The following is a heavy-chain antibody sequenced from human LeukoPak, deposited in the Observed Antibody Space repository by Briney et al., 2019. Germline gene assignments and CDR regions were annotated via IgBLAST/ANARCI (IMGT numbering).Heavy chain of an antibody. CDR1: GGSFSSGSYY. D-gene: IGHD2-2*01. V-gene: IGHV4-61*02. J-gene: IGHJ6*03. CDR2: IYNSENT. Sequence: PSQTLSLTCTVSGGSFSSGSYYWSWIRQPAGKGLEWIGRIYNSENTRYNPSLQSRVTMSLDTSKNQFSLKLSSVTAADTAVYYCARGRVPAFLNYYHYMDVWGKGTTVTVSS. CDR3: ARGRVPAFLNYYHYMDV.